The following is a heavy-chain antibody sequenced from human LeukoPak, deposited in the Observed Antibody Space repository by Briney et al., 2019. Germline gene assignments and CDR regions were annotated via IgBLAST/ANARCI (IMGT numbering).Heavy chain of an antibody. CDR3: ARGRYGWLPFDY. CDR2: IYYSGST. J-gene: IGHJ4*02. CDR1: GGSIRSTSYY. V-gene: IGHV4-39*07. Sequence: SETLSLTCTVSGGSIRSTSYYWGWIRQPPGKGLEWIGCIYYSGSTYLNPSLKSRVTISIDTSKNQFSLKVNSVTAADTAVYYCARGRYGWLPFDYWGQGTLVTVSS. D-gene: IGHD3-16*01.